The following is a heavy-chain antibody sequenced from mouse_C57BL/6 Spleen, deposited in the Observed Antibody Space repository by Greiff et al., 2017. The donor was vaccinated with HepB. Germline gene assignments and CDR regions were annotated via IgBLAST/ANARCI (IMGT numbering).Heavy chain of an antibody. J-gene: IGHJ2*01. CDR1: GFTFSSYA. D-gene: IGHD1-1*01. CDR3: TRGRIITTVVATDYCDY. Sequence: EVKLVESGEGLVKPGGSLKLSCAASGFTFSSYAMSWVRQTPEKRLEWVAYISSGGDYIYYADTVKGRFTISRDNARNTLYLQMSSLKSEDTAMYYCTRGRIITTVVATDYCDYWGQGTTLTVSS. V-gene: IGHV5-9-1*02. CDR2: ISSGGDYI.